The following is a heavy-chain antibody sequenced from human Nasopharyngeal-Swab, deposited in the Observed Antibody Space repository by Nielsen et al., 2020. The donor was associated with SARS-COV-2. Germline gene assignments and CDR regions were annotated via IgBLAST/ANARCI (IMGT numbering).Heavy chain of an antibody. J-gene: IGHJ3*02. D-gene: IGHD1-26*01. CDR1: GFTFSSYA. Sequence: GESLKISCAASGFTFSSYAMTWVRQAPGKGLEWVSSIRVSGDTTYYADSVKGRFTISRDSAKNTLYLQMNSLRAEDTALYYCAKVKSGTSYDAFDIWGLGTMVTVSS. V-gene: IGHV3-23*01. CDR2: IRVSGDTT. CDR3: AKVKSGTSYDAFDI.